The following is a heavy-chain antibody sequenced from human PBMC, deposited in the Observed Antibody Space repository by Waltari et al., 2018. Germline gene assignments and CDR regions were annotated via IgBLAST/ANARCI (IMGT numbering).Heavy chain of an antibody. Sequence: QVQLQESGPGLVKPSETLSLTCTVSGGSISSYYWSWIRQPPGKGLEWVGYIYYSGGTNYNPSLKSLVTISVYTSKNQFSLKLSSVTAADTAVYYCARMSVAVPFDYWGQGTLVTVSS. CDR3: ARMSVAVPFDY. V-gene: IGHV4-59*01. CDR1: GGSISSYY. CDR2: IYYSGGT. J-gene: IGHJ4*02. D-gene: IGHD6-19*01.